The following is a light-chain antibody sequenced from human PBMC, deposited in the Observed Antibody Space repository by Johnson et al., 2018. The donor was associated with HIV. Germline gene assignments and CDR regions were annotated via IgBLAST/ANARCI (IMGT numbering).Light chain of an antibody. CDR1: SSNIGNNF. CDR3: GTWDNSLTSGV. V-gene: IGLV1-51*02. Sequence: QSVLTQPPSVSAAPGQKVTISCSGSSSNIGNNFVSWYQQLPGTAPKLLIFENNKRPSVIPDRFSGSKYGTSATLVITGLQPGDEADYYCGTWDNSLTSGVFGTGTKVTVL. J-gene: IGLJ1*01. CDR2: ENN.